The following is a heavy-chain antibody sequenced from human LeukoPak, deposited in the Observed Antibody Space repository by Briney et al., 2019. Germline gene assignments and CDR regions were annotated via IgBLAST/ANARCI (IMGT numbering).Heavy chain of an antibody. CDR3: ARETFYGSGSYYFYYFDY. CDR1: GFTFSNAW. J-gene: IGHJ4*02. D-gene: IGHD3-10*01. V-gene: IGHV3-7*01. Sequence: GGSLRLSCAASGFTFSNAWMSWVRQAPGKGLEWVANIKQDGSEKYYVDSVKGRFTISRDNAKNSLYLRMNSLRAEDTAVYYCARETFYGSGSYYFYYFDYWGQGTLVTVSS. CDR2: IKQDGSEK.